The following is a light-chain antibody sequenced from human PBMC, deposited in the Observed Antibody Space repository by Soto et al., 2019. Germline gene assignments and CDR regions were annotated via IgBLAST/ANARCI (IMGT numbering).Light chain of an antibody. CDR1: QSVDSNF. Sequence: EIGLTQSPGTLSLSPGERATLSCRASQSVDSNFLAWYQQKPGQAPGLLIYGSSAWATGTPGRFRGSGSETDFPLTISTLEHEDSAVSFCRQSGGSSLSFGGGTRVDI. V-gene: IGKV3-20*01. CDR2: GSS. CDR3: RQSGGSSLS. J-gene: IGKJ4*01.